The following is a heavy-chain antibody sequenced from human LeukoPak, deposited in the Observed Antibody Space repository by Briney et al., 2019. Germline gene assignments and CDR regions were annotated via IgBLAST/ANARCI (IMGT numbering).Heavy chain of an antibody. CDR1: GYTFTDYY. J-gene: IGHJ4*02. D-gene: IGHD3-10*01. Sequence: ASVKVSCKTSGYTFTDYYLHWVRQAPGQGPEWMGWMNPYSGGPNYAQNFQGRVTMTRDTSTSIAYMELISLTSEDTAVYYCARGLLRELLGLDYWGQGTLVTASS. CDR3: ARGLLRELLGLDY. CDR2: MNPYSGGP. V-gene: IGHV1-2*02.